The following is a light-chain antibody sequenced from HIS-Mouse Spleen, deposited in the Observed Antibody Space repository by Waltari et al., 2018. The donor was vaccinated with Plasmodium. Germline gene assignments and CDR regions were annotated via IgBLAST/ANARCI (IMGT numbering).Light chain of an antibody. CDR1: QSVSSY. Sequence: EIVLTQSPATLSLSPGERATLSCRASQSVSSYLAWYQQKPGQAPRLLIYDASNRAPGIPARFSGSWSGTDFTLTISSLEPEDFAVYYCQQRSNWPPLTFGGGTKVEIK. J-gene: IGKJ4*01. CDR3: QQRSNWPPLT. CDR2: DAS. V-gene: IGKV3-11*01.